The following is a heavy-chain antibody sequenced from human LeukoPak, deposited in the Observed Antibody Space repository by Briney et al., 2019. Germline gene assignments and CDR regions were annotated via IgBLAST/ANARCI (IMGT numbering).Heavy chain of an antibody. CDR3: TTDYYGSGSYYTPSDY. CDR1: GFTFSNAW. D-gene: IGHD3-10*01. Sequence: GGSLRLSCAASGFTFSNAWMSWVRQAPGKGLEWVGRIKSKTDGGTTDYAAPVKGRFTISRDDSKNTLYLQMNSLKTEDTAVYYCTTDYYGSGSYYTPSDYWGQGTMVTVSS. J-gene: IGHJ4*02. CDR2: IKSKTDGGTT. V-gene: IGHV3-15*01.